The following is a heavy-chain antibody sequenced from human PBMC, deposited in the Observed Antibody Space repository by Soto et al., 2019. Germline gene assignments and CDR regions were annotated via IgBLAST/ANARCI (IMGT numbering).Heavy chain of an antibody. CDR3: ARGMGIAARPPDNYYYYYYGMDV. CDR2: IKQDGSEK. V-gene: IGHV3-7*04. Sequence: GGSLRLSCAASGFTFSSYWMSWVRQAPGKGLEWVANIKQDGSEKYYVDSVKGRFTISRDNAKNSLYLQMNSLRAEDTAVYYCARGMGIAARPPDNYYYYYYGMDVWGQGTTVTVSS. D-gene: IGHD6-6*01. J-gene: IGHJ6*02. CDR1: GFTFSSYW.